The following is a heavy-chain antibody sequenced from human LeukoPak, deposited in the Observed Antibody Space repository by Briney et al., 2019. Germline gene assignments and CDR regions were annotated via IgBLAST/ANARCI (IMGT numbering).Heavy chain of an antibody. V-gene: IGHV1-18*01. Sequence: GASVKLSCKTFGHSFTYHGFSWVRQAPGQGLEWMGWISGYNGDTHYAQNFQGRVTLTSDTATSTVYMELRSLRSDDTAVYYCARDPTNTSGRYAYFDYWGQGALLTVSS. CDR1: GHSFTYHG. CDR3: ARDPTNTSGRYAYFDY. CDR2: ISGYNGDT. D-gene: IGHD6-19*01. J-gene: IGHJ4*02.